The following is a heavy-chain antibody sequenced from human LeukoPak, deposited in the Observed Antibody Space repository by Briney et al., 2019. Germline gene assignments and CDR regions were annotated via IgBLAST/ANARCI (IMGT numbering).Heavy chain of an antibody. Sequence: GASLQISCKGSGSIFTTYWITWVRQMPGKGLEWTGTIDPSDSYTNYSPSFQGHVSISVDKSISTAYLQWSSLKASDTAMYYCARHLYGSVTYNVDYWGQGTLVTVSS. V-gene: IGHV5-10-1*01. J-gene: IGHJ4*02. CDR1: GSIFTTYW. CDR3: ARHLYGSVTYNVDY. D-gene: IGHD3-10*01. CDR2: IDPSDSYT.